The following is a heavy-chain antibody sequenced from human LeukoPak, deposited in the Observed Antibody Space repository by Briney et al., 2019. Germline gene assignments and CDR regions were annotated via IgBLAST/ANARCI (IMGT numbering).Heavy chain of an antibody. J-gene: IGHJ6*03. D-gene: IGHD5-18*01. CDR1: GVSTSSSSYY. Sequence: PSETLSLTCTVSGVSTSSSSYYWGWIRQPPGKGLEWLGTTYYNGNTYYNPSLKSLVTMSIDTSKNQFSLRLTSVTAADTAEYYGERQPGYSYLTTYSYYYMDVWGKGTTVTVSS. CDR2: TYYNGNT. V-gene: IGHV4-39*01. CDR3: ERQPGYSYLTTYSYYYMDV.